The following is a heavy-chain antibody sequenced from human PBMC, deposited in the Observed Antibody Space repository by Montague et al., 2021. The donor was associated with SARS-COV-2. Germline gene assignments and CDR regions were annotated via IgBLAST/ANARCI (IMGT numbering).Heavy chain of an antibody. V-gene: IGHV3-30*04. CDR3: ARDQGYCSSTTCFRGWTYYYYGMDV. Sequence: SLRLSCAVSGFTVSDFAMTWVRQAPGKGLEWVAVISYDGSNKNYADSVKGRFTISRDKSKNTLYLQMNSLRAEDTAVYYCARDQGYCSSTTCFRGWTYYYYGMDVWGQGTTVTVSS. CDR2: ISYDGSNK. CDR1: GFTVSDFA. J-gene: IGHJ6*02. D-gene: IGHD2-2*01.